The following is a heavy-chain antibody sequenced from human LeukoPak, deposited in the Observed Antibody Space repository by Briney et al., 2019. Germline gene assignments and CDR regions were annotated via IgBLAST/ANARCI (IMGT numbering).Heavy chain of an antibody. J-gene: IGHJ4*02. CDR3: AINGGGDSGYGNFDY. CDR2: IKQDGSEK. D-gene: IGHD5-12*01. CDR1: GFIFKDYW. Sequence: GGSLRLSCAASGFIFKDYWMSWVRQVPGKGLEWVANIKQDGSEKNYVDSVKGRFTISRDNAKNSLYLQMNSLRAEDTAFYYCAINGGGDSGYGNFDYWGQGTLVTVSS. V-gene: IGHV3-7*03.